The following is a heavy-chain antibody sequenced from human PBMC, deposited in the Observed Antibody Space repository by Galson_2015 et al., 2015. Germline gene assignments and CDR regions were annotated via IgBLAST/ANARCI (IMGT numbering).Heavy chain of an antibody. Sequence: SLRLSCAASGFTFSSYWMSWVRQAPGKGLEWVANIKQDGSEKYYVDSVKGRFTISRDNAKNSLYLQMNSLRAEDTAVYHCARDGGGGAITIFGPGYYGMDVWGQGTTVTVSS. V-gene: IGHV3-7*03. CDR2: IKQDGSEK. CDR1: GFTFSSYW. J-gene: IGHJ6*02. D-gene: IGHD3-3*01. CDR3: ARDGGGGAITIFGPGYYGMDV.